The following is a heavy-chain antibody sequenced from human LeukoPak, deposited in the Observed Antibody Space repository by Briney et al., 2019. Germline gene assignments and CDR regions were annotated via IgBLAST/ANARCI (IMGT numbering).Heavy chain of an antibody. D-gene: IGHD3-22*01. CDR2: IYPGDSET. V-gene: IGHV5-51*01. J-gene: IGHJ4*02. Sequence: GESRQISCQASGCRFTSYWIGGVRQLPGKGLEWMGIIYPGDSETRYSPSFHGEVAISADKSISNAYLQWSNLKASDTAMYYCARHRGSGYSNYFDYWGQGTVVTVSS. CDR1: GCRFTSYW. CDR3: ARHRGSGYSNYFDY.